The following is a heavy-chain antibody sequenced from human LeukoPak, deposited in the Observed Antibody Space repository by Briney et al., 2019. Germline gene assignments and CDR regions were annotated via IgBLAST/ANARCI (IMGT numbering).Heavy chain of an antibody. CDR2: IFYSGTT. V-gene: IGHV4-39*07. Sequence: SETLSLTCTVSGDSISSSSYYWAWIRQPPGKGLEWIGSIFYSGTTFYNPSLKSRVTISVDTSKNQFSLKLSSVTAADTAVYYCARASLAYFDYWGQGTLVTVSS. D-gene: IGHD1-26*01. CDR1: GDSISSSSYY. CDR3: ARASLAYFDY. J-gene: IGHJ4*02.